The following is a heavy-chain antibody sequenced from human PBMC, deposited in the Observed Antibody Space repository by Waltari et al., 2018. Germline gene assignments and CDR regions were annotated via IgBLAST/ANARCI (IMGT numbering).Heavy chain of an antibody. CDR3: AKNGAGAVTDY. D-gene: IGHD6-19*01. V-gene: IGHV3-23*04. CDR2: IGANTEDT. CDR1: GCTFSSFS. J-gene: IGHJ4*02. Sequence: EILLVESGGGLVQPGGSLRLSCTASGCTFSSFSMRWVRQAPGKGLEWVSSIGANTEDTNYADSVRGRFAISRDNSKNTLFLQMNSLRGEDTAIYYCAKNGAGAVTDYWGQGTPVTVSS.